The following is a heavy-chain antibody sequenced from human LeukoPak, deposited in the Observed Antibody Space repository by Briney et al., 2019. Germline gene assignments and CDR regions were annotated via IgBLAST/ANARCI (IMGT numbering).Heavy chain of an antibody. CDR3: ARGYCSGGSCYGEFDY. D-gene: IGHD2-15*01. V-gene: IGHV4-39*01. Sequence: SETLSLTCTVSGGSISSSSYYWGWIRQPPGKGLEWIGSIYYSGSTYYNPSLKSRVIISVDTSKNQFSLKLSSVTAADTAVYYCARGYCSGGSCYGEFDYWGQGTLATVSS. CDR1: GGSISSSSYY. J-gene: IGHJ4*02. CDR2: IYYSGST.